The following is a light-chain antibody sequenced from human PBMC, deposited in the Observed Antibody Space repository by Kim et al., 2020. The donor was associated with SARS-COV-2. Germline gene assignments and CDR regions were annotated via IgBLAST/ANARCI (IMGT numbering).Light chain of an antibody. V-gene: IGLV3-19*01. Sequence: LGQTVRTTCQGDSLRSYYESWYQQKPGQAPVLVIYGKNNRPSGIPDRFSGSSSGNTASLTITGAQAEDEADYYCNSRDSSGNHHYVFGTGTKVTVL. CDR2: GKN. CDR3: NSRDSSGNHHYV. J-gene: IGLJ1*01. CDR1: SLRSYY.